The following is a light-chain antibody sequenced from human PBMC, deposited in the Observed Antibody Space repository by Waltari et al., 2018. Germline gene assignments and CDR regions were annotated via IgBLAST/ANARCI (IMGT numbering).Light chain of an antibody. J-gene: IGKJ1*01. Sequence: EIVLTQSPGTLSLSPGERATLSCRASQSVTSSYLAWYLQKPGQAPRLLIYGASSRATGIPDRFSGSGSGTDFTLTISRLEPEDSAVYYCHQYGTSPETFGQGTKVEIK. V-gene: IGKV3-20*01. CDR2: GAS. CDR3: HQYGTSPET. CDR1: QSVTSSY.